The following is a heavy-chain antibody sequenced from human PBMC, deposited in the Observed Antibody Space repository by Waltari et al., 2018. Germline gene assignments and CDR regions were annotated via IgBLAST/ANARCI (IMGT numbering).Heavy chain of an antibody. Sequence: QLQLQESGSGLVKPSETLSLTCVVSGGSLSGGTYSWNWIRQPPGKGLEWMGLIYDIGSTYDNPSLKSRLTMSVDMSKNQFSLKLTSATAADTGIYYCARVQYADFSYHFDYWGRGTLVTVSS. CDR1: GGSLSGGTYS. V-gene: IGHV4-30-2*01. D-gene: IGHD2-8*01. CDR2: IYDIGST. J-gene: IGHJ4*02. CDR3: ARVQYADFSYHFDY.